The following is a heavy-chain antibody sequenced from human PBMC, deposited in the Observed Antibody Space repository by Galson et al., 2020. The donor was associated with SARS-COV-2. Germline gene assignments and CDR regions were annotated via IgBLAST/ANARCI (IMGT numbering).Heavy chain of an antibody. D-gene: IGHD5-18*01. J-gene: IGHJ4*02. V-gene: IGHV3-33*01. CDR2: IWYDGSNK. Sequence: TGGSLRLSCAASGLTFSSYGMHWVRQAPGKGLEWVAVIWYDGSNKYYADSVKGRFTISRDNSKNTLYLQMNSLRAEDTAVYYCARERGYSYGTAYFDYWGQGTLVTVSS. CDR1: GLTFSSYG. CDR3: ARERGYSYGTAYFDY.